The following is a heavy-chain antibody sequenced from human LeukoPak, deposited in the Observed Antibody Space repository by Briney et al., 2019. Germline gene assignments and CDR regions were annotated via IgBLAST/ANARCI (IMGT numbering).Heavy chain of an antibody. J-gene: IGHJ4*02. CDR1: GFTFSDYY. V-gene: IGHV3-11*04. D-gene: IGHD3-22*01. Sequence: GGSLRLSCAASGFTFSDYYMSWTRQAPGKGLEWVSYISSSGSTIYYADSVKGRFTISRDNAKNSLYLQMNSLRAEDTAVYYCARMIRLLAPDFDYWGQGTLATVSS. CDR2: ISSSGSTI. CDR3: ARMIRLLAPDFDY.